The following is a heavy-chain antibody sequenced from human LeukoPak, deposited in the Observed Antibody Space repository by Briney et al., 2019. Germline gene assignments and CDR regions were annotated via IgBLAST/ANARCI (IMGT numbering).Heavy chain of an antibody. V-gene: IGHV3-23*01. D-gene: IGHD6-13*01. CDR3: AKAHNSSSWYYMSIPV. CDR2: ISGSGGST. Sequence: GGSPRLSCAASGFTFSSYAMSWVRQAPGKGLEWVSAISGSGGSTYYADSVKGRFTISRDNSKNTLYLQMNSLRAEDTAVYYCAKAHNSSSWYYMSIPVWGQGTVVTVSS. J-gene: IGHJ3*01. CDR1: GFTFSSYA.